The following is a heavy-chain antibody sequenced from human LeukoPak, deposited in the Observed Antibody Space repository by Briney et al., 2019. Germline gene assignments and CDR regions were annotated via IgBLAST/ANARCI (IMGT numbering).Heavy chain of an antibody. V-gene: IGHV1-46*01. Sequence: ASVTVSCTASGYTFTSNYIHWVRQAPGQGLEWMGMIYPRDGSTSYAQKFQGRVTVTRDTSTSTVHMELSGLRSEDTAVYYCARDQEGFDYWGQGTLVTVSS. CDR1: GYTFTSNY. CDR2: IYPRDGST. CDR3: ARDQEGFDY. J-gene: IGHJ4*02.